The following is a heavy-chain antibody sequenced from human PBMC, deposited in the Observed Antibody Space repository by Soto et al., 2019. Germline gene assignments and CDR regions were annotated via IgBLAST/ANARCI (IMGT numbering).Heavy chain of an antibody. CDR2: INHSGST. J-gene: IGHJ4*02. D-gene: IGHD3-22*01. CDR1: GGSISSSGYC. CDR3: ARGYSDSSGYYYDY. V-gene: IGHV4-39*07. Sequence: SETLSLTCTVSGGSISSSGYCWGWIRQPPGKGLEWIGRINHSGSTNYNPSLKSRVTISVDTSKNQFSLKLSSVTAADTAVYYCARGYSDSSGYYYDYWGQGTLVTVSS.